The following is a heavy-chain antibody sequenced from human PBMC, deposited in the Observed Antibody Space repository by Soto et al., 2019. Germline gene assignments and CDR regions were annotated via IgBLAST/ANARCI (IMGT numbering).Heavy chain of an antibody. CDR2: INHSGST. Sequence: SETLSLTCAVYGGSFSGYYWSLIRQPPGKGLEWIGEINHSGSTDYNPSLKSRVTISVDTSKNQFSLKLSSVTAADTAVYYCARTFYCSGGSCYSFGRHYYYYMDVWGKGTTVTVSS. CDR1: GGSFSGYY. J-gene: IGHJ6*03. CDR3: ARTFYCSGGSCYSFGRHYYYYMDV. D-gene: IGHD2-15*01. V-gene: IGHV4-34*01.